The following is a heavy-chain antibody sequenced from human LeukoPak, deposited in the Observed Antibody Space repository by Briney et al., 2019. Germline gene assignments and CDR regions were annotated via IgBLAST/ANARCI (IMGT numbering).Heavy chain of an antibody. CDR2: ISSSSSTI. J-gene: IGHJ5*02. CDR1: GFTFSSYS. CDR3: ARQQPYYYDSSGYFSNWFDL. D-gene: IGHD3-22*01. V-gene: IGHV3-48*02. Sequence: GGSLRLSCAASGFTFSSYSMNWVRQAPGKGLEWVSYISSSSSTIYYADSVRGRFTISRDNAKNSLYLQMNSLRDEDTAVYYCARQQPYYYDSSGYFSNWFDLWGQGTLVTVSS.